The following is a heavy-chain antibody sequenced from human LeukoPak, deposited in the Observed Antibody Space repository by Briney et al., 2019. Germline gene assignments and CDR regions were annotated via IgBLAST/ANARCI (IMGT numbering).Heavy chain of an antibody. V-gene: IGHV4-34*01. CDR2: INHSGST. J-gene: IGHJ3*02. CDR3: ARGRGIRGSAFDI. Sequence: SETLSLTCAVDGGSFSGYYWSWIRQPPGKGLEWIGEINHSGSTNYNPSLKSRATISVDTSKNQFSLKLSSVTAADTAVYYCARGRGIRGSAFDIWGQGTMVTVSS. D-gene: IGHD3-10*01. CDR1: GGSFSGYY.